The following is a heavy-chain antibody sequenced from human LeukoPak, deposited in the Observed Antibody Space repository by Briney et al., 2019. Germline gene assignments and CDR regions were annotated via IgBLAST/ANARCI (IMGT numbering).Heavy chain of an antibody. V-gene: IGHV4-59*01. CDR3: ARRSPRRLSVFSDVYFDY. D-gene: IGHD1-14*01. CDR2: IYYSGST. Sequence: SETLSLTCTVSGGSISSYYWSWIRQPPGKGLEWIGYIYYSGSTNYNPSLKSRVTISVDTSKNQFSLKLSPVTAADTAVYYCARRSPRRLSVFSDVYFDYWGQGTLVTVSS. CDR1: GGSISSYY. J-gene: IGHJ4*02.